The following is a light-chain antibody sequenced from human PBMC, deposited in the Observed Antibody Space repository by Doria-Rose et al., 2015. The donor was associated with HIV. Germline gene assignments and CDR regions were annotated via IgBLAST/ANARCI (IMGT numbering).Light chain of an antibody. J-gene: IGKJ3*01. CDR2: WAS. V-gene: IGKV4-1*01. Sequence: VLTQPPESLGMSLGERATLNCKSNQSLLYTSKNYLAWYQQKPGQPPTLLIYWASTRQSGVPARFGGSGSGTDFTLTISSLEAEDVAVYYCQQYYDTPSFGPGTTVDIK. CDR3: QQYYDTPS. CDR1: QSLLYTSKNY.